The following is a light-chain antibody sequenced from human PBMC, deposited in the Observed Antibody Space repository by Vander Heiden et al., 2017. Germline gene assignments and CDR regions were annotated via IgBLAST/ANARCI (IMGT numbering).Light chain of an antibody. CDR2: KAS. Sequence: DIQMTQSPSTLSASVGDRVTITCRASQSISSWLAWYQQKPGKAPKLLIYKASHLEGGVPSRFSGSGFGTEFTLTISSLQPDDFATYYYQQYNSHSRTFGQGTKVEIK. V-gene: IGKV1-5*03. CDR1: QSISSW. CDR3: QQYNSHSRT. J-gene: IGKJ1*01.